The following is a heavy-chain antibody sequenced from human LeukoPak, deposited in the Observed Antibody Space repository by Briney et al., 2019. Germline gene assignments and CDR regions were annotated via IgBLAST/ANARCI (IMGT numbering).Heavy chain of an antibody. V-gene: IGHV4-59*01. CDR3: ARIRTVAGIFFDY. Sequence: SETLSLTCTVSGGSISSYYWSWIRQPPGKGLEWIGYIYYSGSTNYNPSLKSRVTISVDTSKNQFSLKLSSVTAADTAVYYCARIRTVAGIFFDYWGQGTLVTVSS. D-gene: IGHD6-19*01. CDR1: GGSISSYY. J-gene: IGHJ4*02. CDR2: IYYSGST.